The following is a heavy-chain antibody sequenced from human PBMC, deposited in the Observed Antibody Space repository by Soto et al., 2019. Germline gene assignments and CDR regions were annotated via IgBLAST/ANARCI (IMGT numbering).Heavy chain of an antibody. D-gene: IGHD3-16*02. CDR2: TYYKSKWNN. Sequence: SPTLSLTCAISGDSVSSNSAAWNWIRQSPSRGLAWLGRTYYKSKWNNDYALSVKSRITINPDTSKNQFSLHLYSVSPEDTALSYCTGLTWFLVRDVCGEGTPVTVSS. CDR3: TGLTWFLVRDV. V-gene: IGHV6-1*01. CDR1: GDSVSSNSAA. J-gene: IGHJ6*02.